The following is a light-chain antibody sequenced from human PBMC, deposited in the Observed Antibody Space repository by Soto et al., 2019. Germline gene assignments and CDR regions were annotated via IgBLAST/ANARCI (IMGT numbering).Light chain of an antibody. CDR3: QQYGSSVT. Sequence: EIVLTQSPGTLSLSPGERATLSCRASQSVSSSYLAWYQQKPGQAPRLLIYGASSRATGSPDRFSGSRSGTDFTLTISRLEPEDFAVYYCQQYGSSVTFGPGTKVDIK. CDR2: GAS. CDR1: QSVSSSY. V-gene: IGKV3-20*01. J-gene: IGKJ3*01.